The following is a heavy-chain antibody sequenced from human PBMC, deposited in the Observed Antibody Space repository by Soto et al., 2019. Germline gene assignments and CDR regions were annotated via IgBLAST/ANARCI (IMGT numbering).Heavy chain of an antibody. J-gene: IGHJ4*02. CDR2: MNPNTGNT. CDR3: ARGFSSYSDF. V-gene: IGHV1-8*01. Sequence: ASVKVSCKAYGYTFTDYDINWVRQAAGQGLEWMGWMNPNTGNTAYAQKSQGRLTLTRDTSMGTAYMDLSSLTSEDTAVYYCARGFSSYSDFWAQGTLVTVSS. D-gene: IGHD6-13*01. CDR1: GYTFTDYD.